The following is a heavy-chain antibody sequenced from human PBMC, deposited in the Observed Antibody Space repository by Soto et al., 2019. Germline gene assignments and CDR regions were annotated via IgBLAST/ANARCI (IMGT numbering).Heavy chain of an antibody. CDR2: IKQDGSEK. CDR1: GFTFSSYW. Sequence: PGGSLRLSCAASGFTFSSYWMSWVRQAPGKGLEWVANIKQDGSEKYYVDSVKGRFTISRDNAKNSLYLQMNSLRAEDTAVYYCARGVKGGIWFGELRSEFGDYWGQGTLVTVSS. CDR3: ARGVKGGIWFGELRSEFGDY. D-gene: IGHD3-10*01. V-gene: IGHV3-7*03. J-gene: IGHJ4*02.